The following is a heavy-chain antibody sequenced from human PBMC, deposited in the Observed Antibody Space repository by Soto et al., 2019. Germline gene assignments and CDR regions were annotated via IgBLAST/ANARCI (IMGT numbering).Heavy chain of an antibody. CDR2: IIPVFDKA. CDR3: ARIRRDSGDAFDL. Sequence: QVQLVQSGADVKKPVSSVKVSCNTSGGSFGSSAISWVRQAPAQGLEWMGEIIPVFDKANYAQNFHGRLTITAEELTGTVFMEVSSLRFAGMAVYFFARIRRDSGDAFDLWGLGTFVTVSS. D-gene: IGHD1-26*01. CDR1: GGSFGSSA. V-gene: IGHV1-69*01. J-gene: IGHJ3*01.